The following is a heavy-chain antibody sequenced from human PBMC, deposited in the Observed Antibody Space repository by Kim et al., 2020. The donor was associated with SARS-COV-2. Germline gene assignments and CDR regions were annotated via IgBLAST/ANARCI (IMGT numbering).Heavy chain of an antibody. Sequence: ASVKVSCKASGYTFTGYYMHWVRQAPGQGLEWMGWINPNSGGTNYAQKFQGRVTMTRDTSISTAYMELSRLRSDDTAVYYCARGEIHGAIYDVVVPAALRYEGYYGMDVWGQGTTVTVSS. CDR2: INPNSGGT. CDR3: ARGEIHGAIYDVVVPAALRYEGYYGMDV. J-gene: IGHJ6*02. CDR1: GYTFTGYY. V-gene: IGHV1-2*02. D-gene: IGHD2-2*01.